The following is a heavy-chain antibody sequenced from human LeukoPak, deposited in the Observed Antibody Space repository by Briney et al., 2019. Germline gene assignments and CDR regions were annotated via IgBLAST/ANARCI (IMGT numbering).Heavy chain of an antibody. CDR1: GFTFSSYS. J-gene: IGHJ4*02. D-gene: IGHD3-10*01. CDR3: AREYGSRSLDY. Sequence: GGSLRLSCAASGFTFSSYSMNWVRKAPGKGLEWVSSISSSTNYIFYADSVKGRFTISRDNAKNSLYLQMNGLRAEDTAVYYCAREYGSRSLDYWGQGTLVTVSS. CDR2: ISSSTNYI. V-gene: IGHV3-21*01.